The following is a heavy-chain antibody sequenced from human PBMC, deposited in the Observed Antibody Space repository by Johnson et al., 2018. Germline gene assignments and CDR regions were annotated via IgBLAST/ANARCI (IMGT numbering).Heavy chain of an antibody. V-gene: IGHV3-9*01. CDR2: LSWNSGKI. J-gene: IGHJ1*01. D-gene: IGHD6-19*01. Sequence: EVQLVETGGGLVQPGRSLRLSCAASGFIFDDYAMHWVRQAPGKGLEWVSGLSWNSGKIEYAASVKGRFTISRDTAKNSLYLQMNSLRTEDTALYYCAKDDTSGWYRYFQHWDQGTLVTVSS. CDR1: GFIFDDYA. CDR3: AKDDTSGWYRYFQH.